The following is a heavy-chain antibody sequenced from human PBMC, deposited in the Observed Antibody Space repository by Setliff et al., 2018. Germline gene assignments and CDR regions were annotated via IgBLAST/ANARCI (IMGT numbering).Heavy chain of an antibody. J-gene: IGHJ4*02. CDR1: GFTVSSND. Sequence: PGGSLRLSCAASGFTVSSNDMSWGRQAPGKGLEWIGLLYGGGNTFYADSVQGRFTISRDNSKNTLYLQMNSLRAEDTAVYYCAKGLKSSGPDWYFDYWGPGTLVTVSS. CDR2: LYGGGNT. D-gene: IGHD3-22*01. CDR3: AKGLKSSGPDWYFDY. V-gene: IGHV3-53*05.